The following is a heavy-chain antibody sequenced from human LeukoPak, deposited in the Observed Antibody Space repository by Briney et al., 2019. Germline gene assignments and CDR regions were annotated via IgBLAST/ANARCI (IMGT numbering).Heavy chain of an antibody. Sequence: PGGSLRLSCAASGFTFSSYSMNWVRQAPGKGLEWVSSISSSSSYIYYADSVKGRFTISRDNAKNSLYLQMNSLRAEDTAVYYCARGNYGDYDDAFDIWGQGTMVTVSS. CDR1: GFTFSSYS. D-gene: IGHD4-17*01. CDR2: ISSSSSYI. V-gene: IGHV3-21*01. J-gene: IGHJ3*02. CDR3: ARGNYGDYDDAFDI.